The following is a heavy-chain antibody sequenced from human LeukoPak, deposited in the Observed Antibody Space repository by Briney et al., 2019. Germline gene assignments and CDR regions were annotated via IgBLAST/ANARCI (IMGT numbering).Heavy chain of an antibody. CDR3: ARAHTSSWYMDY. CDR2: IYYSGSA. V-gene: IGHV4-59*01. J-gene: IGHJ4*02. CDR1: GGSISIYY. Sequence: SETLSLTCSVSGGSISIYYWSWIRQPPGKGREWIGYIYYSGSANYNPSLKSRVTISVDTSENQLSLKLSSVTAADTALYYCARAHTSSWYMDYWGQGTLVTVSS. D-gene: IGHD6-13*01.